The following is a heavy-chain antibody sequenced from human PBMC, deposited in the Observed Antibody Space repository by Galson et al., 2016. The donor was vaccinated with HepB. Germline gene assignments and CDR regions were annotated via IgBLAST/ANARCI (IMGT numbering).Heavy chain of an antibody. J-gene: IGHJ5*02. CDR2: IDHNGGT. V-gene: IGHV4-39*01. CDR1: GGSINSADYL. Sequence: SETLSLTCTVSGGSINSADYLWGWVRQPPGKGLEWIATIDHNGGTMRNPSLWSRVTISRDTSRNEFFLKLSSVTAAATAIYYCARHYGHKFDPWGQGTLVTVSS. CDR3: ARHYGHKFDP. D-gene: IGHD3-10*01.